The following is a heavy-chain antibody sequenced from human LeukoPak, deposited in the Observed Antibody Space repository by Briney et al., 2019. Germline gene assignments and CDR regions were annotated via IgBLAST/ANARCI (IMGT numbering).Heavy chain of an antibody. CDR2: ISSSSSYT. Sequence: GGSLRLSCAASGFXFSDYYMSWIRQAPGKGLQWVSYISSSSSYTNYADSVKGRFTISRDNAKNSLYLQMNSLRAEDTAVYYCARAKLVAGTYFDYWGQGTLVTVSS. CDR3: ARAKLVAGTYFDY. D-gene: IGHD6-19*01. J-gene: IGHJ4*02. V-gene: IGHV3-11*05. CDR1: GFXFSDYY.